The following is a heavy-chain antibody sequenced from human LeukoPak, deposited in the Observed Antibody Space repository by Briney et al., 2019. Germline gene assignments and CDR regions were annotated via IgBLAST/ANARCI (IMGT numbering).Heavy chain of an antibody. D-gene: IGHD5-18*01. J-gene: IGHJ6*03. V-gene: IGHV3-23*01. CDR3: AKSPRGYSYGYGMGYYYYMDV. CDR2: ISGSGGST. CDR1: GFTFSSYA. Sequence: PGGSLRLSCAASGFTFSSYAMSWVRQAPGKGLEWVSAISGSGGSTYYADSVKGRFTISRDNSKNTLYLQMNSLRAEDTAVYYCAKSPRGYSYGYGMGYYYYMDVWGKGTTVTVS.